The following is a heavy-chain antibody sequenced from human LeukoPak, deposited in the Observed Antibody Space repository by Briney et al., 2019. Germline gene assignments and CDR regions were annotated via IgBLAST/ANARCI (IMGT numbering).Heavy chain of an antibody. CDR1: GFTFSSYA. CDR3: VRDYQFIQEV. V-gene: IGHV3-74*01. CDR2: ISTDGKST. D-gene: IGHD2-2*01. J-gene: IGHJ6*02. Sequence: GGSLRLSCAASGFTFSSYAMSWVRQAPGKGLMWVSLISTDGKSTRYAESVKGRFTISRDNAKNALYLQMDILRVEDTALYFCVRDYQFIQEVWGQGTTVTVSS.